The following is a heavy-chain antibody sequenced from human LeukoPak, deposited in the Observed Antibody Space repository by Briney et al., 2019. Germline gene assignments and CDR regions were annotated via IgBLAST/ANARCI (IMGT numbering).Heavy chain of an antibody. D-gene: IGHD6-6*01. V-gene: IGHV6-1*01. Sequence: SQTLPLTCAISGDSIFTNNVAWNWIRQSPSRGLEWLGRTYYRSKWSFDYAVSVKSRITINADTSKNQFSLQLSSVTPEDTAVYSCARGKYTSFDNWGQGTLVTVSS. CDR1: GDSIFTNNVA. CDR2: TYYRSKWSF. CDR3: ARGKYTSFDN. J-gene: IGHJ4*02.